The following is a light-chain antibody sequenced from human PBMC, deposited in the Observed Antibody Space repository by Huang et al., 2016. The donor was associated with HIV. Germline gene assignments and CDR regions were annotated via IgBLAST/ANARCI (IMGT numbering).Light chain of an antibody. CDR1: QSVNSN. CDR2: GAT. J-gene: IGKJ1*01. CDR3: QQYNNWPRT. V-gene: IGKV3-15*01. Sequence: EIVMTQSPATVSVSPGERATLSCRAGQSVNSNLAWYQQKRGQAPRLLIYGATARATGIPVRFSGSGSGTEFTLTISILQSEDFAVYYCQQYNNWPRTFGQGTKVDIK.